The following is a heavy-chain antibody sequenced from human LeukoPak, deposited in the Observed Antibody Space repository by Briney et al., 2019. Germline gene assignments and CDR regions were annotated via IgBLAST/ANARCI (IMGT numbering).Heavy chain of an antibody. Sequence: GGSLRLSCTTSGFTLSDYAMSWFRQAPGKGLEWVGFIRNKASDGATEYAASVKGRFTISRDESKSIVYLQMNSLRTEDTAIYFCARDSWNNWNPSDHWGQGTLVTVSS. D-gene: IGHD1-20*01. CDR2: IRNKASDGAT. CDR3: ARDSWNNWNPSDH. J-gene: IGHJ4*02. CDR1: GFTLSDYA. V-gene: IGHV3-49*03.